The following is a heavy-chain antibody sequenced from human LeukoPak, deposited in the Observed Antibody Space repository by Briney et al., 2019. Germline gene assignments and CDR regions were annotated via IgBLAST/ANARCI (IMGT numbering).Heavy chain of an antibody. Sequence: SETLSLTCTVSGGSISSYYWSWIRQPPGQGLEWIGYIYYSGSTNYNPSLRSRVTISLDTSKNQFSLKLSSVTAADTAVYYCARRLTGYDSVTDWGQGTLVTVSS. CDR3: ARRLTGYDSVTD. D-gene: IGHD2-21*02. CDR2: IYYSGST. CDR1: GGSISSYY. V-gene: IGHV4-59*01. J-gene: IGHJ4*02.